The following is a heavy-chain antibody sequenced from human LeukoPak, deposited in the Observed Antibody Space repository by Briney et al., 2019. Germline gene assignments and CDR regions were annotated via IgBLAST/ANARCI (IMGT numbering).Heavy chain of an antibody. CDR2: INPNSGGT. Sequence: GASVKVSCKASGYTFTGYYMHWVRQAPGQGLEWMGWINPNSGGTNYAQKFQGRVTMTRNTSISTAYMELSRLRSDDTAVYCCARDQSSGCADYWGQGTLVTVSS. D-gene: IGHD6-19*01. J-gene: IGHJ4*02. V-gene: IGHV1-2*02. CDR3: ARDQSSGCADY. CDR1: GYTFTGYY.